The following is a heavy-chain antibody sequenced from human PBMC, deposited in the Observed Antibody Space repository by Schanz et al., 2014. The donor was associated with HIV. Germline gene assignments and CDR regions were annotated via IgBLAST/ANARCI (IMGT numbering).Heavy chain of an antibody. CDR3: AKDLVTMAHYYYYYGMDV. Sequence: HVQLVESGGGVVQPGRSLRLSCAASGFTFSTYGMHWVRQAPGKGLEWVAVIWYDGSNKYYADSVKGRFTISRDNSKNTLYLQMNSLRAEDTAVYYCAKDLVTMAHYYYYYGMDVWGQGTTVTVSS. J-gene: IGHJ6*02. D-gene: IGHD3-10*01. CDR1: GFTFSTYG. CDR2: IWYDGSNK. V-gene: IGHV3-30*18.